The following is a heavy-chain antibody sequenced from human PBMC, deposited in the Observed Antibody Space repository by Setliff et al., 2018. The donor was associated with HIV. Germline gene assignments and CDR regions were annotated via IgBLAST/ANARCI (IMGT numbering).Heavy chain of an antibody. Sequence: GASVKVSCKVSGYTFSDYYIHWVQQAPGKGLEWMGRVDPEDGKTMYSRKFQGRISITADTSTDTAYMELSSLRFDDTAIYYCATRLLSLSPDYWGQGTLVTVSS. CDR3: ATRLLSLSPDY. CDR1: GYTFSDYY. CDR2: VDPEDGKT. J-gene: IGHJ4*02. V-gene: IGHV1-69-2*01.